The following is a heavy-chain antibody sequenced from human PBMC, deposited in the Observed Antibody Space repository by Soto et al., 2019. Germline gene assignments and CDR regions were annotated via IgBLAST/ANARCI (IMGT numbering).Heavy chain of an antibody. J-gene: IGHJ3*02. D-gene: IGHD3-3*01. CDR2: ISAYNGNT. CDR3: ATAPYDFWSGYYALELDAFDI. V-gene: IGHV1-18*04. CDR1: GYTFTSYG. Sequence: ASVKVSCKASGYTFTSYGISWVRQAPGQGLEWMGWISAYNGNTNYAQKLQGRVTMTTDTSTSTAYMELRSLRSDDTAVYYCATAPYDFWSGYYALELDAFDIWGQGTMVTVSS.